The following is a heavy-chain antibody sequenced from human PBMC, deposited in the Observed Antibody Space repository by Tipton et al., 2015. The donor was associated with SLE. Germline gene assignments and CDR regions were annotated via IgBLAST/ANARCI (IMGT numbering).Heavy chain of an antibody. Sequence: SLRLSCAAAGFTFSSYAMHWVRQAPGKGLEWVAVISYDGSNKYYADSVKGRFTISRDNSKNTLYLQMNSLRAEDTAVYYCAREGGNWGQGTLVTVSS. CDR1: GFTFSSYA. J-gene: IGHJ4*02. V-gene: IGHV3-30-3*01. CDR3: AREGGN. D-gene: IGHD3-16*01. CDR2: ISYDGSNK.